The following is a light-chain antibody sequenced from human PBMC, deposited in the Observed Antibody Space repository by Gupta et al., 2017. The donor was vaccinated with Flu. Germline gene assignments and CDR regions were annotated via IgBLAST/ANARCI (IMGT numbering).Light chain of an antibody. V-gene: IGKV1-5*03. CDR1: QSISSW. CDR2: KAS. Sequence: DTQITQSPSTLSASVGDRVTITCRASQSISSWLAWYQQKPGKAPKLLIYKASRGESGVPSRFSGSGSGTEFTLTISSLQPDDFANYYGQQDNSYGTFGQGTKVEIK. J-gene: IGKJ1*01. CDR3: QQDNSYGT.